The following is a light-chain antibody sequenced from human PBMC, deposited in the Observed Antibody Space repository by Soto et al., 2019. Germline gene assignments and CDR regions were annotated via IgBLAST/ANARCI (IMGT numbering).Light chain of an antibody. J-gene: IGKJ1*01. Sequence: EIVMTQSPATLSVSPGERATLSCRASQSVSSNLAWYQQKPGQAPRLLIYGASTRATGIPATFSGSGSGTEFTLTISRLQSEDFAVYYCHQYNNWPLTFGQGTKVEIK. CDR3: HQYNNWPLT. V-gene: IGKV3-15*01. CDR2: GAS. CDR1: QSVSSN.